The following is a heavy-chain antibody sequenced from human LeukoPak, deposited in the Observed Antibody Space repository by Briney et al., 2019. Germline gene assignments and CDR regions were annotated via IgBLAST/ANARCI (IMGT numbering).Heavy chain of an antibody. CDR2: ISWNSGDI. D-gene: IGHD2-2*02. V-gene: IGHV3-9*01. CDR3: TREKTYQLLYTPLDY. J-gene: IGHJ4*02. CDR1: GFTFDDYA. Sequence: GGSLRPSCAASGFTFDDYAMHWVRQAPGKGLEWVSGISWNSGDIAYADSVRGRFTISRDNAKTSLYLQMTSLRAEDTALYYCTREKTYQLLYTPLDYWGQGTLVTVSS.